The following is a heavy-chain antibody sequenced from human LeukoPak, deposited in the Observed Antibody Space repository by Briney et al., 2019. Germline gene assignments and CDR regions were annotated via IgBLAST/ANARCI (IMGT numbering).Heavy chain of an antibody. V-gene: IGHV3-33*01. CDR3: ARDGAGYCSGGSCCLFGRPPGAPDY. J-gene: IGHJ4*02. Sequence: GGSLRLSCAASGFTFSSYGMHWVRQAPGKGLEWVAVIWYDGSNKYYADSVKGRFTISRDNSKNTLYLQMNSLRAEDTAVYYCARDGAGYCSGGSCCLFGRPPGAPDYWGQGTLVTVSS. CDR1: GFTFSSYG. D-gene: IGHD2-15*01. CDR2: IWYDGSNK.